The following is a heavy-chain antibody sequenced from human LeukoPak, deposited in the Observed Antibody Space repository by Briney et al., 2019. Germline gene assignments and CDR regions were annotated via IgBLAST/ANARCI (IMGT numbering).Heavy chain of an antibody. D-gene: IGHD2-2*01. Sequence: PSETLSLTCTVSGGSISSSSYYWGWIRQPPGKGLEWLGSIYYSGSTYYNPSLKSRFTISVDTSKNQFSLKLSSVTAADTAVYYCARQRRYCSSTSCYGWGQGTLVAVSS. CDR2: IYYSGST. J-gene: IGHJ4*02. CDR1: GGSISSSSYY. CDR3: ARQRRYCSSTSCYG. V-gene: IGHV4-39*01.